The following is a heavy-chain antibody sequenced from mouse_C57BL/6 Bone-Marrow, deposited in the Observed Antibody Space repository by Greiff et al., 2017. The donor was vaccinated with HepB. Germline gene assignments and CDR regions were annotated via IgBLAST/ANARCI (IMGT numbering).Heavy chain of an antibody. CDR3: WYQYWYFDV. CDR1: GYTFTDYE. V-gene: IGHV1-15*01. CDR2: IDPETGGT. Sequence: QVQLQQSGAELVRPGASVPLSCKASGYTFTDYEMHWVKQTPVHGLEWIGAIDPETGGTAYNQKFKVKAILTADKSSSTAYMELRSLTSEDSAVYLLWYQYWYFDVWGTGTTVTVSS. D-gene: IGHD2-10*01. J-gene: IGHJ1*03.